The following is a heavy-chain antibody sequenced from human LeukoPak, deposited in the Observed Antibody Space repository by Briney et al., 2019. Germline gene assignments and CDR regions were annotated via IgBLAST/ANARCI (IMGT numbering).Heavy chain of an antibody. CDR2: INPNSGGT. J-gene: IGHJ6*03. CDR3: ARDLALGIAAADDYYYYMDV. CDR1: GYTFTGYY. V-gene: IGHV1-2*02. Sequence: ASVKVSCKASGYTFTGYYMHWVRQAPGQRLEWMGWINPNSGGTNYAQKFQGRVTMTRDTSISTAYMELSRLRSDDTAVYYCARDLALGIAAADDYYYYMDVWGKGTTVTVSS. D-gene: IGHD6-13*01.